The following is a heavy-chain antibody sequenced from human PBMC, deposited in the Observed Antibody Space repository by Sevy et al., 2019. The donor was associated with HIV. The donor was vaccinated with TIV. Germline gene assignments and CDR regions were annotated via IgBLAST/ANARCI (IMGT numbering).Heavy chain of an antibody. CDR1: GFTFSSYW. J-gene: IGHJ4*02. CDR2: INSDGSST. D-gene: IGHD6-13*01. CDR3: ARVGGNLAAADRYDY. Sequence: GSLRLSCAASGFTFSSYWMHWVRQAPGKGLVWVSRINSDGSSTSYADSVKGRFTISSDNAKNTLYLQMNSLRAEDTAVYYCARVGGNLAAADRYDYWGQGTLVTVSS. V-gene: IGHV3-74*01.